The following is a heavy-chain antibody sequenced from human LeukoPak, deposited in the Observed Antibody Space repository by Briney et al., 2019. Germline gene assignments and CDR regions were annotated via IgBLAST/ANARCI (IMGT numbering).Heavy chain of an antibody. V-gene: IGHV1-18*01. J-gene: IGHJ4*02. CDR2: ISPYNGNT. Sequence: ASVKVSCKASGYTFTNYGINWVRQAPGQGLEWMGWISPYNGNTNYAQTLQGRVTMTTDTSTSTAYMELRSLRSDDTAVYYCATEGGWGPTDYGDHVYWGQGTLVTVSS. D-gene: IGHD4-17*01. CDR3: ATEGGWGPTDYGDHVY. CDR1: GYTFTNYG.